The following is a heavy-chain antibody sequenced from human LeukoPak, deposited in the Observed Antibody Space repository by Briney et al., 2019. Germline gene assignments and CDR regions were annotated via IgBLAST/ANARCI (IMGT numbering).Heavy chain of an antibody. CDR2: IKEDGSER. Sequence: GGSLRLSCEGSAFIFSGHWMNWVRQTPGKGLEWVASIKEDGSERQYVDSVKGRFSISRDNTKGSLFLQLNSLRAEDTAVYYCARDAAEDIAVAGYWGQGTLVTVSS. D-gene: IGHD6-19*01. CDR3: ARDAAEDIAVAGY. J-gene: IGHJ4*02. V-gene: IGHV3-7*01. CDR1: AFIFSGHW.